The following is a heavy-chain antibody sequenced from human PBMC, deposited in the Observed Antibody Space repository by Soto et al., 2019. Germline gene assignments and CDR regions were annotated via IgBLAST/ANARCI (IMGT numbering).Heavy chain of an antibody. CDR2: ISGNGGTT. CDR1: GFTFSSTA. J-gene: IGHJ4*02. CDR3: AHMTGFDY. V-gene: IGHV3-23*01. D-gene: IGHD3-9*01. Sequence: EVQLLESGGALVQPGGSLRLSCAASGFTFSSTAMSWVRQAPGKGLEWVSTISGNGGTTYYADSVRGRLTISRDNSKSAVYLQMSSLTGDDTAVYYCAHMTGFDYWGQGTLVTVSS.